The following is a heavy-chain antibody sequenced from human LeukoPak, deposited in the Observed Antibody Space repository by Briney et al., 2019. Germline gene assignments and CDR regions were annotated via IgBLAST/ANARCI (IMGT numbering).Heavy chain of an antibody. V-gene: IGHV3-20*01. J-gene: IGHJ4*02. CDR3: ARGWQQLAHFVY. CDR2: INWNGGST. CDR1: GFTFDDYG. Sequence: GGSLRLSRAASGFTFDDYGMSWVRQAPGKGLEWVSGINWNGGSTGYADSVKGRFPISRDNAKNSLYLQMNSLRAEDTALYHCARGWQQLAHFVYWGQGTLVTVSS. D-gene: IGHD6-13*01.